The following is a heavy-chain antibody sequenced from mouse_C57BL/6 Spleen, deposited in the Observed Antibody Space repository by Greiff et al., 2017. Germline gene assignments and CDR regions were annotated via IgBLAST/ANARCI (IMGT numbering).Heavy chain of an antibody. CDR1: GYTFTDYE. V-gene: IGHV1-15*01. CDR2: IDPETGGT. CDR3: ARSWDVNFDY. D-gene: IGHD4-1*01. J-gene: IGHJ2*01. Sequence: VQLQQSGAELVRPGASVTLPCKASGYTFTDYEMHWVKQTPVHGLEWIGAIDPETGGTASNQKFKGKAILTADKSSSTAYMARRSLTSEDSAVCYSARSWDVNFDYWGQGTTLTVSS.